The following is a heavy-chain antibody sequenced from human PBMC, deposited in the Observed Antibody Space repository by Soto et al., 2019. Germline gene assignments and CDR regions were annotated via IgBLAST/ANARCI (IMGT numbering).Heavy chain of an antibody. CDR2: ISSVGSNK. CDR3: AKVVEQQLVRCGLDC. V-gene: IGHV3-30*18. D-gene: IGHD6-13*01. J-gene: IGHJ4*02. CDR1: GFTFSNYG. Sequence: QVQLVESGGGVVQPGTSLRLSCAASGFTFSNYGMHWVRQAPGKGLDCVASISSVGSNKYYADSVKGRFTISRDNSKNTLNLEMNSLRVEDTAVYYCAKVVEQQLVRCGLDCWGQGTLVTVSS.